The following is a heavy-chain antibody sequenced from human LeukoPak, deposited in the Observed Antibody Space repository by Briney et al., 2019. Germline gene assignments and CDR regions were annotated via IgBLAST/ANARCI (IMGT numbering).Heavy chain of an antibody. J-gene: IGHJ4*02. CDR2: ISAYNGNT. CDR3: ARAMATIPVGFFDY. Sequence: ASVKVSCKASGYTFTSYGISWVRQAPGQGLEWMGWISAYNGNTNYAQKLQGRVTMTTDTSTSTAYMELRSLRSDDTAVCYCARAMATIPVGFFDYWGQGTLVTVSS. D-gene: IGHD5-12*01. V-gene: IGHV1-18*01. CDR1: GYTFTSYG.